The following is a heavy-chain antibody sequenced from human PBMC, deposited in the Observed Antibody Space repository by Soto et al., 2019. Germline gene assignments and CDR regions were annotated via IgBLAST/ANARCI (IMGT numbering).Heavy chain of an antibody. J-gene: IGHJ5*02. CDR1: GYTFTSYA. V-gene: IGHV1-3*01. Sequence: GASVKVSCKASGYTFTSYAMHWVRQAPGQRLEWMGWINAGNGNTKYSQKFQGRVTITRDTSASTAYMELSSLRSEDTAVYYRAIAECSSTSCYASNWFDPWGQGTLVTGSS. CDR2: INAGNGNT. D-gene: IGHD2-2*01. CDR3: AIAECSSTSCYASNWFDP.